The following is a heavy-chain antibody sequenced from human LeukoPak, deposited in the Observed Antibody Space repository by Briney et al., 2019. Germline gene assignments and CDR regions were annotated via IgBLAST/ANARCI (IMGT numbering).Heavy chain of an antibody. Sequence: ASVKVSCKASGSTFTGYYMHWVRQAPGQGLEWMGWINPNSGGTNYAQKFQGRVTMTRDTSISTAYMELSRLRSDDTAVYYCARDSRVGATINWYFDLWSRGTLVTVSS. V-gene: IGHV1-2*02. CDR3: ARDSRVGATINWYFDL. D-gene: IGHD1-26*01. CDR1: GSTFTGYY. CDR2: INPNSGGT. J-gene: IGHJ2*01.